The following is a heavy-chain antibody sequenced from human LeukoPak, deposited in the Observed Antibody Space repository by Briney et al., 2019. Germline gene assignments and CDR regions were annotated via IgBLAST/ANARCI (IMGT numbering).Heavy chain of an antibody. Sequence: ASVKVSCKASGYTFTSYAMNWVRQAPGQGLEWMGWINTNTGNPTYAQGFTGRFVFSLDTSVSTAYLQISSLKAEDTAVYYCARPYYDFWSGCSEYFQHWGQGTLVTVSS. D-gene: IGHD3-3*01. CDR2: INTNTGNP. J-gene: IGHJ1*01. CDR3: ARPYYDFWSGCSEYFQH. V-gene: IGHV7-4-1*02. CDR1: GYTFTSYA.